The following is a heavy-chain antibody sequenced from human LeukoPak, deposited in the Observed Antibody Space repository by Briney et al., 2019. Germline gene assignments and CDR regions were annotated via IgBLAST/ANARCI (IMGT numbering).Heavy chain of an antibody. CDR1: GGSLSGYS. V-gene: IGHV4-34*01. D-gene: IGHD1-26*01. J-gene: IGHJ6*02. CDR2: INHSGST. Sequence: PSETLSLTCAVYGGSLSGYSWSWIRQLPGEGLEWIGEINHSGSTNYNPSLKSRVTISVDKSKNQFSLKLSSVTAADTAVYYCASREYSGSYYDYYYGMDVWGQGTTVTVSS. CDR3: ASREYSGSYYDYYYGMDV.